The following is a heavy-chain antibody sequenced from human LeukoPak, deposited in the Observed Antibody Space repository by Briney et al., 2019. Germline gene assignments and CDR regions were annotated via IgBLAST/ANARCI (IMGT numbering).Heavy chain of an antibody. J-gene: IGHJ2*01. CDR1: GGSISSYY. CDR2: IYYSGST. V-gene: IGHV4-59*01. Sequence: SETLSLTCTVSGGSISSYYWSWIRQPPGKGLEWIGYIYYSGSTNYNPSLKSRVTISVDTSKNQFSLKLSSVTAADTAVYYCARLESRYGDYDRYWYFDLWGRGTLVTVSS. D-gene: IGHD4-17*01. CDR3: ARLESRYGDYDRYWYFDL.